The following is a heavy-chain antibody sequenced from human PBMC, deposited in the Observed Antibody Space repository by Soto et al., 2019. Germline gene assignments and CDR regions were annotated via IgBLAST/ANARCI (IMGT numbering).Heavy chain of an antibody. V-gene: IGHV4-59*01. CDR1: GASISRYY. J-gene: IGHJ6*02. Sequence: PSETLSLTCTVSGASISRYYWSWIRQSPGKGLEWIGYLYNTGSTIYNPSLKSRVTISVDTSKNQFSLKMNSVSAADTAVYYCARDLWGYCAVDCSPLDVWGQGTTVTVSS. CDR3: ARDLWGYCAVDCSPLDV. CDR2: LYNTGST. D-gene: IGHD2-21*02.